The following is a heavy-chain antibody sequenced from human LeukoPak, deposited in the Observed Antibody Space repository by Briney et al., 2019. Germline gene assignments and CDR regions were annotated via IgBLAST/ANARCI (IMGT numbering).Heavy chain of an antibody. CDR2: IYYSGSP. V-gene: IGHV4-59*08. CDR3: ARFRVRGVITYYYGMDV. Sequence: SETLSLTCTVSGGSTSSYYWSWLRQPPGKGLEWIGYIYYSGSPNYNPSLKSRVTISVDTSKNQLSLKLSSVTAADTAVYYCARFRVRGVITYYYGMDVWGQGTTVTVSS. CDR1: GGSTSSYY. D-gene: IGHD3-10*01. J-gene: IGHJ6*02.